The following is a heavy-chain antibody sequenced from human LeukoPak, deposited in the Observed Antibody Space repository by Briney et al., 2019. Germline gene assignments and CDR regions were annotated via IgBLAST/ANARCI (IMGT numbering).Heavy chain of an antibody. CDR3: ARDRSGISSGYGRLGY. V-gene: IGHV4-34*01. D-gene: IGHD6-6*01. J-gene: IGHJ4*02. Sequence: SETLSLTCAVYGGSFSGYYWSWIRQPPGKGLEWIGEINHSGSTNYNPSLKSRVTISVDTSKNQFSLKLSSVTAADTAVYYCARDRSGISSGYGRLGYWGQGTLVTVSS. CDR1: GGSFSGYY. CDR2: INHSGST.